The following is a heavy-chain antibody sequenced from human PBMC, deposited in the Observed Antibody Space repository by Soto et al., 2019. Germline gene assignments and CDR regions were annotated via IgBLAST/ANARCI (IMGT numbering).Heavy chain of an antibody. J-gene: IGHJ5*02. D-gene: IGHD5-12*01. CDR3: ARRVVATLPWFDP. V-gene: IGHV4-39*01. Sequence: QLQLQESGPGLVKPSETLSLTCTVSGGSISSSSYYWGWIRQPPGKGREWIGSIYYSGSTYYNSSLKSPVTISLDTSKNQFPLKLTSVTAADTAVYYCARRVVATLPWFDPWGQGTLVTVSS. CDR2: IYYSGST. CDR1: GGSISSSSYY.